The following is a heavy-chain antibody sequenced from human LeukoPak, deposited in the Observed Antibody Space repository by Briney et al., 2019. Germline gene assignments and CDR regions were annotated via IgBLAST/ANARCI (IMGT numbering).Heavy chain of an antibody. D-gene: IGHD3-22*01. V-gene: IGHV1-2*02. CDR2: INPNNGGT. CDR1: GYTFTGSY. J-gene: IGHJ5*02. CDR3: ARDFYSESSGRFDP. Sequence: ASVKVSCKASGYTFTGSYMHWVRQAPGQGLEWMGWINPNNGGTRYAQKFQGRVTMTRDTSITTVYMEVSRLSSDDTALYYSARDFYSESSGRFDPWGQGTLVTVSS.